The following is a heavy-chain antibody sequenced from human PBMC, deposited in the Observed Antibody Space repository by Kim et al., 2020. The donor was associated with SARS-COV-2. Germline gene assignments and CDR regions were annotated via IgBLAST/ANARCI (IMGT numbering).Heavy chain of an antibody. D-gene: IGHD3-16*01. CDR2: TSSDGSAR. CDR1: GFTFSTYA. CDR3: AREGYASGTIGDFDY. Sequence: GGSLRLSCLASGFTFSTYAMTWVRQAPGKGLEWVAVTSSDGSARYYADSVKGRFTISRANSKNTLYLQMNSLSAEDTAMYYCAREGYASGTIGDFDYWGQGTLVTVSS. V-gene: IGHV3-30*04. J-gene: IGHJ4*02.